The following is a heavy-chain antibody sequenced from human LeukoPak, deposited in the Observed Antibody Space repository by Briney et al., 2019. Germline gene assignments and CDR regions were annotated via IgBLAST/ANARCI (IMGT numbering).Heavy chain of an antibody. CDR2: IGKSGGGT. CDR3: AKRDSAGLYYFDY. D-gene: IGHD5-18*01. J-gene: IGHJ4*02. CDR1: GFTFSSYA. Sequence: GGSLRLSCAASGFTFSSYAMSWVRQAPGKGLEWVSTIGKSGGGTYYADSVKGRFTISRDNSKSTLYLQMNSLRAEDTAVYYCAKRDSAGLYYFDYWGQGTLVTVSS. V-gene: IGHV3-23*01.